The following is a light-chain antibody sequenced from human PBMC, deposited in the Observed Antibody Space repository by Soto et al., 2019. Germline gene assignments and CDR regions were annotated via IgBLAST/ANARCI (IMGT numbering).Light chain of an antibody. CDR2: EVN. CDR3: NSFTTSSTYV. CDR1: SSDIGTYNR. J-gene: IGLJ1*01. V-gene: IGLV2-18*02. Sequence: QSALTQPPSASGSPGQSVTISCTGTSSDIGTYNRVSWYQQPPGTAPKLIIYEVNNRPSGVPDRFSGSKSGNTASLTISGLQAEDEADYYCNSFTTSSTYVFGTGTKLTVL.